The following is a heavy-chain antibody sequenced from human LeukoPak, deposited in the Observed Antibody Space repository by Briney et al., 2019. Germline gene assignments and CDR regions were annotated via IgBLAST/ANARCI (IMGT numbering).Heavy chain of an antibody. D-gene: IGHD6-13*01. CDR1: GGSINSYS. V-gene: IGHV4-59*06. Sequence: PSETLSLTCTVSGGSINSYSWNWVRQHPGKGLEWIGHIYFSGSTSYNPSLKSRVTISLDTSKNQFSLKLRSVTAADTAVYYRTRAETYWGQGTLVTVSS. J-gene: IGHJ4*02. CDR3: TRAETY. CDR2: IYFSGST.